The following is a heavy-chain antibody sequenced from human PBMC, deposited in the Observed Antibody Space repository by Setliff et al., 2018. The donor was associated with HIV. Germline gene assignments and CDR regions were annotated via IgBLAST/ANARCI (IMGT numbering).Heavy chain of an antibody. J-gene: IGHJ3*02. V-gene: IGHV3-21*06. CDR3: ACHCQSPDAFEI. Sequence: GGSLRLSCAASGFTFSSYSMNWVRQAPGKGLEWVSSISSSSSYIYYADSVKGRLTISRDNAKNSLYLQMDSLRAEDTAVYYCACHCQSPDAFEIWGQGTMVTVSS. CDR2: ISSSSSYI. CDR1: GFTFSSYS.